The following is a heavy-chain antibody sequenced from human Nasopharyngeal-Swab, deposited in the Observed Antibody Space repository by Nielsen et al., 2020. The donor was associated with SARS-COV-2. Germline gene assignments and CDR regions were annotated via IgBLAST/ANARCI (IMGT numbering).Heavy chain of an antibody. CDR2: IYTSGST. D-gene: IGHD6-13*01. Sequence: WIRQPPGKGLEWIGRIYTSGSTNYNPSLKSRVTMSVDTSKNQFSLKLSSVTAAATAVYYCARDEPSSWSNTYYYYYGMDVWGQGTTVTVSS. CDR3: ARDEPSSWSNTYYYYYGMDV. V-gene: IGHV4-4*07. J-gene: IGHJ6*02.